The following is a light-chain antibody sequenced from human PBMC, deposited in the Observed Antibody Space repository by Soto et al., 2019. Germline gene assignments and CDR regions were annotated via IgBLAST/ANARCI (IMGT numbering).Light chain of an antibody. J-gene: IGKJ4*01. CDR3: QQYNTWPLT. Sequence: EIVMTQSPATLSVSPGERATLSCRASQSVSSYLAWYQQKPGQAPRLLIYDASTRATGVPARFSGSGFETEFTLTISSLQSEDFAIYYCQQYNTWPLTFGGGTKVDIK. CDR2: DAS. CDR1: QSVSSY. V-gene: IGKV3-15*01.